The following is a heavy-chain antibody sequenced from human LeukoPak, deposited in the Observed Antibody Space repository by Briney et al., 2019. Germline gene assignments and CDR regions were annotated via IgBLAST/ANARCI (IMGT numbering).Heavy chain of an antibody. D-gene: IGHD3-22*01. CDR1: GFTFSRYA. V-gene: IGHV3-23*01. Sequence: PGGSLRLSCAASGFTFSRYAMSWVRQAPGKGLEWVSAISGSGTTTYYADSVKGRFTISRDSSKNTLYLQMNSLRAEDTAVNYCATATFYVTSGYFPSWGQGTLVTVSS. J-gene: IGHJ5*02. CDR2: ISGSGTTT. CDR3: ATATFYVTSGYFPS.